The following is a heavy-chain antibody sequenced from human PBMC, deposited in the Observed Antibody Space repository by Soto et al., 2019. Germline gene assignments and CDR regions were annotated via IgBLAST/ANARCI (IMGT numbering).Heavy chain of an antibody. D-gene: IGHD2-15*01. J-gene: IGHJ4*02. CDR2: ISSSSTTI. Sequence: ESGGGLVQPGGSLRLSCAASGFTFSTYGMNWVRQAPGEGLEWISYISSSSTTIYYADSVKGRFTISRDNAKNSLYLQMNSLRDEDTAVYYCARDPGYCSGGSCYSIDYWGQGTLVTVSS. CDR1: GFTFSTYG. V-gene: IGHV3-48*02. CDR3: ARDPGYCSGGSCYSIDY.